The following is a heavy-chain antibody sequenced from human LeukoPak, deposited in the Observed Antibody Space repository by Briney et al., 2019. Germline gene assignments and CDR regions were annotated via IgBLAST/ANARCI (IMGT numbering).Heavy chain of an antibody. CDR2: VPESGTT. D-gene: IGHD2-2*01. CDR1: GYSISRGYY. V-gene: IGHV4-38-2*01. CDR3: ARGPNPAYLY. J-gene: IGHJ4*02. Sequence: SETLSLTCAVAGYSISRGYYGGWIRQPPGKGLEWIGDVPESGTTYHNPSLKSRVTIYIHTPKIQFPLNLSSATAEDTAVYYCARGPNPAYLYWGQGTLVTVSS.